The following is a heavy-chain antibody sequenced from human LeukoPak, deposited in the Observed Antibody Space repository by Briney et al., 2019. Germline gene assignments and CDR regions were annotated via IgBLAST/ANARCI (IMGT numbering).Heavy chain of an antibody. D-gene: IGHD6-13*01. J-gene: IGHJ5*02. CDR1: GFTFNNYA. CDR2: ITGSGGST. V-gene: IGHV3-23*01. Sequence: GGSLRLSCTASGFTFNNYAMTWVRQAPGKGLEWVSAITGSGGSTYYADSVKGRFTISRDNSKNTLYLQMNSLRAEDTAVYYCAKSHGEREGSSWYLVPLFDPWGQGTLVTVSS. CDR3: AKSHGEREGSSWYLVPLFDP.